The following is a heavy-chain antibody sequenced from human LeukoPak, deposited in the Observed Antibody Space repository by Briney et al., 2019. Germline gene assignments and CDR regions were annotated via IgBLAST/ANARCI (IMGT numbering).Heavy chain of an antibody. CDR1: GFTFNTYA. J-gene: IGHJ4*02. V-gene: IGHV3-23*01. Sequence: GGSLRLSCAASGFTFNTYAMSWVRQAPGKGLEWVSSIGGGGGTYYADSLKGRFTISRDNSKNTLYLQMNSLRAEDTAVYYCAKGNSGYNSGYYYHFFDYWGQGTLGTVSS. D-gene: IGHD5-12*01. CDR2: IGGGGGT. CDR3: AKGNSGYNSGYYYHFFDY.